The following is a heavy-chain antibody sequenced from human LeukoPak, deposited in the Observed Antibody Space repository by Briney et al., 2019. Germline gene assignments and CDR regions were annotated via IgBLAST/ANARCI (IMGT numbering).Heavy chain of an antibody. CDR2: ISSSSSYI. CDR1: GFTFSSYS. CDR3: ARDGEIEAFDI. J-gene: IGHJ3*02. D-gene: IGHD3-10*01. V-gene: IGHV3-21*01. Sequence: GRSLRLSCAASGFTFSSYSMNWVRQAPGKGLEWVSSISSSSSYIYYADSVKGRFTISRDNAKNSLYLQMNSLRAEDTAVYYCARDGEIEAFDIWGQGTMVTVSS.